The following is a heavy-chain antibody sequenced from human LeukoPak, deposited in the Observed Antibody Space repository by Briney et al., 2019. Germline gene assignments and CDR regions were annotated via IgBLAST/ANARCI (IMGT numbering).Heavy chain of an antibody. Sequence: SETLSLTCTVSGGSISSSSYYWGWIRQPPGKGLEWIGSIYYSGSTYYNPSLKSRVTISVDTSKNQFSLKLSSVTAADTAVYYCARKIAAAAERWFDPWGQGTLVTVSS. V-gene: IGHV4-39*01. CDR3: ARKIAAAAERWFDP. J-gene: IGHJ5*02. CDR2: IYYSGST. CDR1: GGSISSSSYY. D-gene: IGHD6-13*01.